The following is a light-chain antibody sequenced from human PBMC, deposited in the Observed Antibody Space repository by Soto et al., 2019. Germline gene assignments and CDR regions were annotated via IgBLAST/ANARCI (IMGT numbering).Light chain of an antibody. CDR2: EVN. Sequence: QSALTQPPSASESPGQSVTISCTGISSDVGGYKYVSWYQQHPGKAPKLMIYEVNKRPSGVPDRFSGSKSGNTASLTVSGLQAEDEADYYCSSYAGSHGVFGTGTKVTVL. V-gene: IGLV2-8*01. CDR3: SSYAGSHGV. CDR1: SSDVGGYKY. J-gene: IGLJ1*01.